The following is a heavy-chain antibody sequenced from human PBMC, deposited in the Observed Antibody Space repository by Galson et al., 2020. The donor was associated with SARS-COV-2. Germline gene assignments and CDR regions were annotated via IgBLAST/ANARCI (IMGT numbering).Heavy chain of an antibody. CDR1: GGSFSDYY. V-gene: IGHV4-34*01. CDR3: ARLQAVTTVGFDY. D-gene: IGHD4-17*01. J-gene: IGHJ4*02. Sequence: SETLSLTCAVYGGSFSDYYWTWIRQPPGKGLEWIGEIDHSGSTNYNPSLKSRVTISVDTSENQFSLKLTSVTAADTALSYCARLQAVTTVGFDYWGRGTLITVS. CDR2: IDHSGST.